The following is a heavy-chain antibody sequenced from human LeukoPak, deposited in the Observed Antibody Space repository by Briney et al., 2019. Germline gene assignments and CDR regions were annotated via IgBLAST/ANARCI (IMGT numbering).Heavy chain of an antibody. CDR3: ARVHDITARPCDT. D-gene: IGHD1-1*01. J-gene: IGHJ5*02. CDR2: ISHTGLT. V-gene: IGHV4-34*01. CDR1: GGSLSDYY. Sequence: SETLSLTCAVYGGSLSDYYWTLIRQTPGKGLELIGEISHTGLTGSNPSLKSRVTIFVDSSKKQFSLRMTSVTAADTAIYYCARVHDITARPCDTWGRGTLVTVSS.